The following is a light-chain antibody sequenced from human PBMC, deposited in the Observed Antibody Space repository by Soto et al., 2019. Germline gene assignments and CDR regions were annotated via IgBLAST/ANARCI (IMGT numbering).Light chain of an antibody. CDR1: QGVGND. CDR3: LQHNSYPVT. CDR2: AAS. J-gene: IGKJ1*01. V-gene: IGKV1-17*01. Sequence: DIQMTQSPSSLSASVGDRVTITCRASQGVGNDLGWYQQKPGKAPKRLIYAASSLQSGVPSRFSGSGSGTEFTLTISSLQPEDFATYYCLQHNSYPVTFGQGTKVXIK.